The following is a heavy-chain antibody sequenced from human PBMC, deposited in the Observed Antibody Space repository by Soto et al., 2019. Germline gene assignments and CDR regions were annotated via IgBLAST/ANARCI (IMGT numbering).Heavy chain of an antibody. Sequence: QVQLVQSGAEVKKPGASVKVSCKASGYTFTSYDINWVRQATGQGLEWMGWMNPNSGNTGYAQKVQGRVTMTRNTSISTAYMELSILRSEDTAVYYCARFLYPVLEWDYWGQGTLVTVSS. CDR3: ARFLYPVLEWDY. CDR1: GYTFTSYD. CDR2: MNPNSGNT. J-gene: IGHJ4*02. V-gene: IGHV1-8*01. D-gene: IGHD2-2*02.